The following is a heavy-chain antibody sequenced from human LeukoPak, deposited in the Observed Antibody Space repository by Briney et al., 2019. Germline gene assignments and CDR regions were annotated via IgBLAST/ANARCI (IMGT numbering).Heavy chain of an antibody. J-gene: IGHJ3*02. Sequence: GGSLKLSCAAPGFPLNNYWMTWVRPAPGEGPEWVPNIKQDGRRKHYVGSVEGRFTTARDNARNSLDLQMNSLRAEDTAVYYCARDLSNKILTTYYEVFDIWGQGTLVTVSS. CDR1: GFPLNNYW. CDR2: IKQDGRRK. D-gene: IGHD3-9*01. CDR3: ARDLSNKILTTYYEVFDI. V-gene: IGHV3-7*05.